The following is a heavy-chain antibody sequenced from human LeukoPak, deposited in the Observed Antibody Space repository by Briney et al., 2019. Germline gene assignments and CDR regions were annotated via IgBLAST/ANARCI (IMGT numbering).Heavy chain of an antibody. CDR1: AGSISSYY. Sequence: SETLSLTCTVSAGSISSYYWSWIRQPPGKGLEWIGYIYSSGSTNYNPSLKSRVTISVDTSKNQFSLKLSSVTAADTAVYYCARVDEGGYYYYGMDVWGQGTTVTISS. CDR2: IYSSGST. J-gene: IGHJ6*02. D-gene: IGHD3-16*01. V-gene: IGHV4-59*01. CDR3: ARVDEGGYYYYGMDV.